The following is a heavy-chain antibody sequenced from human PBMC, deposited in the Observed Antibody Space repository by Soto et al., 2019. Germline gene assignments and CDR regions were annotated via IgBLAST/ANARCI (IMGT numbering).Heavy chain of an antibody. CDR1: GFTFSNNW. CDR2: IKSDGSST. Sequence: GGSLRLSCAASGFTFSNNWIHWVRQAPGKGLVWVSGIKSDGSSTTYADSVKGRFTISRDNAKNTLYLQMNSLRAEDTAVYYCASAAPFNYGGNSGFDFWGQGTLVTVSS. J-gene: IGHJ4*02. CDR3: ASAAPFNYGGNSGFDF. D-gene: IGHD4-17*01. V-gene: IGHV3-74*03.